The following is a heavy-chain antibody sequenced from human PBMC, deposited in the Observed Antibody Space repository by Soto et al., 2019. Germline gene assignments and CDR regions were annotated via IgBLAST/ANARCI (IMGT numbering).Heavy chain of an antibody. D-gene: IGHD2-2*01. CDR3: ARDPVVPAATSYGMDV. V-gene: IGHV4-31*02. Sequence: GSTYYNPSLKSRVTISVDTSKNQFSLKLSSVTAADTAVYYCARDPVVPAATSYGMDVWDQGTTVTVSS. CDR2: GST. J-gene: IGHJ6*02.